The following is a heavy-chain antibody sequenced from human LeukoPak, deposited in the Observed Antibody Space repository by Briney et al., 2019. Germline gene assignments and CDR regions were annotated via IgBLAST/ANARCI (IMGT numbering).Heavy chain of an antibody. V-gene: IGHV4-59*08. CDR3: ARNQYSSSWAFDD. D-gene: IGHD6-13*01. Sequence: SETLSLTCTVSGGSISSYYWSWIRQPPGKGLEWIGYIYYSGSTNYNPSLKSRVTISVDTSKNQFSLKLSSVTAADTAVYYCARNQYSSSWAFDDWGQGTLVTVSS. CDR1: GGSISSYY. CDR2: IYYSGST. J-gene: IGHJ4*02.